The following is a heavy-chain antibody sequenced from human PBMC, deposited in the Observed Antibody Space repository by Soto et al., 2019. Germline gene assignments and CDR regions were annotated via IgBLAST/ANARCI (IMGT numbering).Heavy chain of an antibody. D-gene: IGHD2-15*01. CDR3: ARVPDIVVVVAARPWFDP. CDR2: ISAYNGNT. CDR1: GYTFTSYG. J-gene: IGHJ5*02. Sequence: VASVKVSCKASGYTFTSYGISWVRQAPGQGLEWMGWISAYNGNTNYAQKLQGRVTMTTDTSTSTAYMELRSLRSDDTAVYYCARVPDIVVVVAARPWFDPWGQGTLVTVSS. V-gene: IGHV1-18*04.